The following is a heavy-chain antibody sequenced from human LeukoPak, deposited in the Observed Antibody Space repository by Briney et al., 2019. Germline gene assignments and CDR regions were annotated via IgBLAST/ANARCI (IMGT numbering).Heavy chain of an antibody. CDR3: AREILRGAGGSGWYYLDY. J-gene: IGHJ4*02. CDR1: GGTFSSYA. CDR2: IIPIFGTA. D-gene: IGHD6-19*01. V-gene: IGHV1-69*05. Sequence: SVKVSCKASGGTFSSYAISWVRQAPGQGLEWMGGIIPIFGTANYAQKFQGRVTITTDESTSTAYMELSSLRSEDTAVYYCAREILRGAGGSGWYYLDYWGQGTLVTVSS.